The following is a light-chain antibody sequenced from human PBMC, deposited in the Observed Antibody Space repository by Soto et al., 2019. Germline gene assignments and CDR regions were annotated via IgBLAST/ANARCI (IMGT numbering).Light chain of an antibody. V-gene: IGKV3-20*01. J-gene: IGKJ2*01. Sequence: EIVLTQSPGTLSLSPGERATLSCRASQSVSSSYLAWYQQKPGQAPRLLIYGASSRATGIPDRFSGSGSGKDFTLTISRLEAEDFAVYCCHQYGSLYTFGQGTKVEIK. CDR3: HQYGSLYT. CDR1: QSVSSSY. CDR2: GAS.